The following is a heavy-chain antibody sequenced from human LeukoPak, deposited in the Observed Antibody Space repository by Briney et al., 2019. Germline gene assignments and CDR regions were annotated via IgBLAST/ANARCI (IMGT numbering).Heavy chain of an antibody. D-gene: IGHD1-26*01. Sequence: PSETLSLTCTVSGGSISSYYWSWIRQPPGKGLEWIGYIYYSGSTNYNPSLKSRVTISVDTSKNQFSLKLSSVTAADTAVYYCARGSSGSYSLYYYYYMDVWGKGTTVTVSS. CDR3: ARGSSGSYSLYYYYYMDV. CDR1: GGSISSYY. CDR2: IYYSGST. V-gene: IGHV4-59*08. J-gene: IGHJ6*03.